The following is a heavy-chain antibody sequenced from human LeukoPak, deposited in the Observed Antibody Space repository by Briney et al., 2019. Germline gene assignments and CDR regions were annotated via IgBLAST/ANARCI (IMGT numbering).Heavy chain of an antibody. CDR1: GYTFTSYG. D-gene: IGHD6-13*01. CDR3: ARSDTAAGGTRWFDP. J-gene: IGHJ5*02. Sequence: GASVKVSCKASGYTFTSYGISWVRQAPGQGLEWMGWISAYNGNTNYAQKLQGRVTMTTDTSTSTAYMELSRLRSDDTAVFYCARSDTAAGGTRWFDPWGQGTLVTVSS. V-gene: IGHV1-18*01. CDR2: ISAYNGNT.